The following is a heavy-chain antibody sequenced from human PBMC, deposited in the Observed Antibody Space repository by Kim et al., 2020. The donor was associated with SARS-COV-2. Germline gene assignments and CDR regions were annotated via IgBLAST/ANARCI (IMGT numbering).Heavy chain of an antibody. V-gene: IGHV3-30*04. D-gene: IGHD3-10*01. CDR2: ISYDGSNK. Sequence: GGSLRLSCAASGFTFSSYAMHWVRQAPGKGLEWVAVISYDGSNKYYADSVKGRFTISRDNSKNTLYLQMNSLRAEDTAVYYCAREHSGSYPNYFDYWGQGTLVTVSS. CDR1: GFTFSSYA. CDR3: AREHSGSYPNYFDY. J-gene: IGHJ4*02.